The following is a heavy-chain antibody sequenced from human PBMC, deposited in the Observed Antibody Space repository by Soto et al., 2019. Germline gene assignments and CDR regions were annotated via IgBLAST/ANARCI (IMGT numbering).Heavy chain of an antibody. CDR1: GFTFSRYW. CDR3: ARGAAGDFDM. J-gene: IGHJ3*02. D-gene: IGHD6-25*01. V-gene: IGHV3-7*01. Sequence: EVQLEESGGGLVQPGGSLRLSCAASGFTFSRYWMKWVRQAPGKGLERVAIIKQAGTEKSYVDSVKGRFTISRDNAKNSLYLPLDSLRAADTAVYYWARGAAGDFDMWCQGTMVTVSS. CDR2: IKQAGTEK.